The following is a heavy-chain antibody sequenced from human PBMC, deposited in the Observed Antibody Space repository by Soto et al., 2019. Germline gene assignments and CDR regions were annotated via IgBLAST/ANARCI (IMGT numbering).Heavy chain of an antibody. D-gene: IGHD3-3*01. CDR3: AREGTLRFLEWFNVNWFDP. J-gene: IGHJ5*02. Sequence: SETQSLPWGVYWGSFSDYYLRRIRQPPGKGLEWIGEINHSGSTNYNPSLKSRVTISVDTSKNQFSLKLSSVTAADTAVYYCAREGTLRFLEWFNVNWFDPWGQGTLVTVSS. CDR1: WGSFSDYY. CDR2: INHSGST. V-gene: IGHV4-34*01.